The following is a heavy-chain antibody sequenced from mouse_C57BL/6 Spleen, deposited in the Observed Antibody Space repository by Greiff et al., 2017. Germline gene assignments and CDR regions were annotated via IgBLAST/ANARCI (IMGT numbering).Heavy chain of an antibody. Sequence: QVQLKQSGPELVKPGASVKISCKASGYSFTSYYIHWVKQRPGQGLEWIGWIYPGSGNTKYNEKFKGKATLTADTSSSTAYMQLSSLTSEDSAVYYCAREDYGSSYGYFDVWGTGTTVTVSS. J-gene: IGHJ1*03. V-gene: IGHV1-66*01. D-gene: IGHD1-1*01. CDR3: AREDYGSSYGYFDV. CDR1: GYSFTSYY. CDR2: IYPGSGNT.